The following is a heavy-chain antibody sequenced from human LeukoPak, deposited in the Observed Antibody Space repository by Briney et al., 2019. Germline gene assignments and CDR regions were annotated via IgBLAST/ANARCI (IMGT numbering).Heavy chain of an antibody. V-gene: IGHV3-23*01. CDR3: VKLSSGRIFDV. CDR2: LSSSGGDT. CDR1: GFTFSSYS. D-gene: IGHD3-10*01. J-gene: IGHJ3*01. Sequence: PGGSLRLSCAASGFTFSSYSMNWVRQAPGKGLEWVSALSSSGGDTSYADSVKGRFTISRDNSKNTLYLQMSSLRAEDTAVYYCVKLSSGRIFDVWGQGTMVTVSS.